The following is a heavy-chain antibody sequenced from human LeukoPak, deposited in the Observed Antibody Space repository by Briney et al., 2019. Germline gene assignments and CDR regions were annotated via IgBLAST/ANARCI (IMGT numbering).Heavy chain of an antibody. Sequence: PSETLSLTCTVSAGSISSGSYYWGWIRQPPGKGLEWIWSMYYSGNAYYNPSLKSRVTISVDTSKNQFSLKLSSVTAADTAVYYCARSSVTGILYYFDHWGQGTLVTVSS. D-gene: IGHD6-19*01. J-gene: IGHJ4*02. CDR1: AGSISSGSYY. CDR2: MYYSGNA. V-gene: IGHV4-39*01. CDR3: ARSSVTGILYYFDH.